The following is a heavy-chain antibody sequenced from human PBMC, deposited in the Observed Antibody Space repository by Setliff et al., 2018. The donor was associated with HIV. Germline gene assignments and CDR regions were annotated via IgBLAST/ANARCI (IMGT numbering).Heavy chain of an antibody. Sequence: SETLSLTCAVSGGSISSGGYSWSWIRQPPGKGLEWIGYIYHSGSTYYNPSLKSRVTISVDTSKNQFSLKLSSVTAADTAVYYCARGIVVVTAIFAPFFDYWGQGTLVTVSS. D-gene: IGHD2-21*02. CDR3: ARGIVVVTAIFAPFFDY. V-gene: IGHV4-30-2*02. J-gene: IGHJ4*02. CDR1: GGSISSGGYS. CDR2: IYHSGST.